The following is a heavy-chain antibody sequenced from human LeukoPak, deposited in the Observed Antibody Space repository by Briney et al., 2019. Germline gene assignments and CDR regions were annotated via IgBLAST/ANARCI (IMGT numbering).Heavy chain of an antibody. CDR3: ARGPSSSAYGLFDY. Sequence: GGSLRLSCAGSGFTFSNYWMHWVRQAPGKGLVWVSRINGDGSSISYADSVKGRFTISRDNAKNTLYLQINSLRAEDTAVFYCARGPSSSAYGLFDYWGQGTLVTVSS. CDR1: GFTFSNYW. V-gene: IGHV3-74*01. CDR2: INGDGSSI. D-gene: IGHD5-12*01. J-gene: IGHJ4*02.